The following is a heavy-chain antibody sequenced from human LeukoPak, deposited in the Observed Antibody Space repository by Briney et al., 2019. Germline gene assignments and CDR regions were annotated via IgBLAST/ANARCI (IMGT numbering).Heavy chain of an antibody. Sequence: GGSLRLSCAASGFTSSSYAMHWVRQAPGKGLEWVAVISYDGSNKYYADSAKGRFTISRDNSKNTLYLQMNSLRAEDTAVYYCARDFFTLGRVCRIWGQGTMVTVSS. J-gene: IGHJ3*02. V-gene: IGHV3-30-3*01. CDR3: ARDFFTLGRVCRI. CDR2: ISYDGSNK. CDR1: GFTSSSYA. D-gene: IGHD1-26*01.